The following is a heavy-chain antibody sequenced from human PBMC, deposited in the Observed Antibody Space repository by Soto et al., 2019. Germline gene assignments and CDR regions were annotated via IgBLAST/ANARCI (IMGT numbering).Heavy chain of an antibody. V-gene: IGHV3-23*01. CDR2: ISGSGGST. Sequence: GGSLRLSCAASGFTFSSYAMSWVRQAPGKGLEWVSAISGSGGSTYYADSVKGRFTISRDNSKNTLYLQMNSLRAEDTAVYYCAKDSSGGYSSGWSPVWGQGTLVTVSS. J-gene: IGHJ4*02. CDR3: AKDSSGGYSSGWSPV. D-gene: IGHD6-19*01. CDR1: GFTFSSYA.